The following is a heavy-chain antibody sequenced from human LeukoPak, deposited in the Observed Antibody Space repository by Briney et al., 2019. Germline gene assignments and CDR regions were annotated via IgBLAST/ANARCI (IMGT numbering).Heavy chain of an antibody. CDR2: ISAYNGNT. CDR3: ARDRGYYYGSGSSW. J-gene: IGHJ4*02. V-gene: IGHV1-18*01. CDR1: GYTFTSYG. D-gene: IGHD3-10*01. Sequence: ASVKVSCTASGYTFTSYGISWVRQAPGQGLEWMGWISAYNGNTNYAQKLQGRVTMTTDTSTSTAYMELRSLRSDDTAVYYCARDRGYYYGSGSSWWGQGTLVTVSS.